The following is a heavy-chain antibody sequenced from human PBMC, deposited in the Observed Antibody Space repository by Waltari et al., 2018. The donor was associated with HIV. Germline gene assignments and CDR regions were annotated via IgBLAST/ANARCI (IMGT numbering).Heavy chain of an antibody. Sequence: QVQLQESGPGLVKPSETLSLICAVSGYSLSRGSNWGWFRQPPGEGLEVIGRTSYSEGTYYNPSLRSRVTRSLDTSKKQFSLNLNSGTAADAAVYFCARRRAQGDFDYWGQGTLVTVSS. CDR3: ARRRAQGDFDY. J-gene: IGHJ4*02. V-gene: IGHV4-38-2*01. D-gene: IGHD1-26*01. CDR1: GYSLSRGSN. CDR2: TSYSEGT.